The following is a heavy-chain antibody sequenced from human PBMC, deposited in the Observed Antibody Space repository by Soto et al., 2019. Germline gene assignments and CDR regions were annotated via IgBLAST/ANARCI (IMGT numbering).Heavy chain of an antibody. CDR3: ARTCSGGSCYAVY. V-gene: IGHV1-18*01. J-gene: IGHJ4*02. CDR2: IIPIFGNT. D-gene: IGHD2-15*01. CDR1: GGTFSSYA. Sequence: GPSVKVSCKASGGTFSSYAISWVRQAPGQGLEWMGGIIPIFGNTNYAQKLQGRVTMTTDTSTSTAYMELRSLRSDDTAVYYCARTCSGGSCYAVYWGQGTLVTVSS.